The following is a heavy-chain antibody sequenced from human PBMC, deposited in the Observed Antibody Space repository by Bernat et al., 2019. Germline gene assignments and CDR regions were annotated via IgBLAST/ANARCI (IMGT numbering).Heavy chain of an antibody. D-gene: IGHD3-22*01. Sequence: QVQLVESGGGVVQPGRSLRLSCAASGFAFSRYGMYWVRQAPGKGLEWVAVISYDGSNKYYADSVKGRFTISRDNSKNTLYLQMNSLRAEDTAVYYCARGEYYYDSSGYYDNSAPLDYWGQGTLVTVSS. J-gene: IGHJ4*02. V-gene: IGHV3-30*03. CDR3: ARGEYYYDSSGYYDNSAPLDY. CDR2: ISYDGSNK. CDR1: GFAFSRYG.